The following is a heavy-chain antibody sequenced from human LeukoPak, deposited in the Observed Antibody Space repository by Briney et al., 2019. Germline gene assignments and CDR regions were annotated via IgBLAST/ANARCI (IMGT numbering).Heavy chain of an antibody. V-gene: IGHV3-20*04. J-gene: IGHJ4*02. CDR1: GFTFDDYG. CDR3: AREPRLLYRAGNFDY. CDR2: INWNGGST. D-gene: IGHD1-14*01. Sequence: SGGSLRLSCAASGFTFDDYGMSWVRQAPGKGLEWVSGINWNGGSTGYAGSVKGRFTISRDNAKNSLYLQMNSLRAEDTALYYCAREPRLLYRAGNFDYWGQGTLVTVSS.